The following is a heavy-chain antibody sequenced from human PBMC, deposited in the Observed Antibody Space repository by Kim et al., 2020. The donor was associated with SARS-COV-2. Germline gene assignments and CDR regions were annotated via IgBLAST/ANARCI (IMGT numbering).Heavy chain of an antibody. Sequence: KWYNDYAVSVKSRITINPDTSKNQFSLQLNFVTPEDTAVYYCSRGNAMDVWGQGTTVTVSS. CDR2: KWYN. V-gene: IGHV6-1*01. J-gene: IGHJ6*02. CDR3: SRGNAMDV.